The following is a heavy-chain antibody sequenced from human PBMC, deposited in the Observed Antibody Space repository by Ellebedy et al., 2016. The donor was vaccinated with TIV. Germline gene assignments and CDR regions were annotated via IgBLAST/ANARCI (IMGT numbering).Heavy chain of an antibody. CDR1: GYTFTGYY. D-gene: IGHD2-15*01. V-gene: IGHV1-2*02. J-gene: IGHJ6*02. CDR2: INPNSGGT. Sequence: ASVKVSXXASGYTFTGYYMHWVRQAPGQGLEWMGWINPNSGGTNYAQKFQGRVTMTRDTSISTAYMELSRLRSDDTAVYYCARDRRRGVAADRDYYYGMDVWGQGTTVTVSS. CDR3: ARDRRRGVAADRDYYYGMDV.